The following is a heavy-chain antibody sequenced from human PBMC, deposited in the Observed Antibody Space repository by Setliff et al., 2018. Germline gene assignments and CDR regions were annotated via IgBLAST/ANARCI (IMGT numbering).Heavy chain of an antibody. CDR3: AKDGGRSSWYPAYYYYGMDV. Sequence: GGSLRLSCAASGFTFSSYGMHWVRQAPGKGLEWVAFIRYDGSNKYYADSVKGRFTISRDNSKNTLYLQMNSLRAEDTAVYYCAKDGGRSSWYPAYYYYGMDVWGQGT. CDR1: GFTFSSYG. V-gene: IGHV3-30*02. CDR2: IRYDGSNK. D-gene: IGHD6-13*01. J-gene: IGHJ6*02.